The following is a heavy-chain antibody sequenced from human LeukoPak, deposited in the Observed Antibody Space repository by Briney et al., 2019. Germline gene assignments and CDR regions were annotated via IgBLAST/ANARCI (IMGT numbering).Heavy chain of an antibody. V-gene: IGHV1-69*05. D-gene: IGHD5-18*01. J-gene: IGHJ4*02. CDR2: IIPIFGTA. CDR3: ARDKVGGYSYGY. Sequence: SVKVSCKASGGTFSSYAISWVRQAPGQGLEWMGGIIPIFGTANYAQKFQGRVTMTRDTSTSTVYMELSSLRSEDTAVYYCARDKVGGYSYGYWGQGTLVTVSS. CDR1: GGTFSSYA.